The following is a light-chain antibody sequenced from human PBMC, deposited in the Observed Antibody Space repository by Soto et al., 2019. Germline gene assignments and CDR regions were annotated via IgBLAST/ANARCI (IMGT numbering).Light chain of an antibody. CDR1: QSFSSY. Sequence: DIQMTQSPSSLSESVGDRVTITCRAGQSFSSYLNWYQLKPGKAPKLLIYAASSLQSGVPSRFSGSGSGTDFTLTISSLQPEDFATYYCQQSYSTPLTFGGGTKVEIK. CDR3: QQSYSTPLT. J-gene: IGKJ4*01. V-gene: IGKV1-39*01. CDR2: AAS.